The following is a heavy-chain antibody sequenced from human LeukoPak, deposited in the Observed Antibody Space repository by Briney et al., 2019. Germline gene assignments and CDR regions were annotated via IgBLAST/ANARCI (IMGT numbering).Heavy chain of an antibody. V-gene: IGHV3-15*01. CDR2: IKSKTDGGTT. Sequence: GGALRLSCAASGFTFSNAWMSWVRQAPGKGLEGFGRIKSKTDGGTTDYAAPVKGRFTISRDDSKNTLYLQMNSLKTEDTAVYYCTTDKYYYDSSGYYYHWGQGTLVTVSS. D-gene: IGHD3-22*01. CDR1: GFTFSNAW. J-gene: IGHJ5*02. CDR3: TTDKYYYDSSGYYYH.